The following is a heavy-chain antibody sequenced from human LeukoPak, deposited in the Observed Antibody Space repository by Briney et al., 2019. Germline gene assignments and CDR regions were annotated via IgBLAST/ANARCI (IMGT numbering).Heavy chain of an antibody. CDR3: AKDMEPAAGFFDY. CDR2: IRYDGSNK. J-gene: IGHJ4*02. Sequence: GGSLRLSCAASGFTFSSCGMHWVRQAPGKGLEWVAFIRYDGSNKYYADSVKGRFTISRDNSKNTLYLQMNSLRAEDTAVYYCAKDMEPAAGFFDYWGQGTLVTVSS. CDR1: GFTFSSCG. V-gene: IGHV3-30*02. D-gene: IGHD6-13*01.